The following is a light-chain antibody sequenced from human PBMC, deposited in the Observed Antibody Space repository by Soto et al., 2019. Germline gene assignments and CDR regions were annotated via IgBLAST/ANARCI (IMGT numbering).Light chain of an antibody. CDR3: QQYDTYWT. Sequence: DIQMTQSPSTLSASVGDRVTITCRASQSINNWLAWYQQKPGKAPKLLIYKSSNLDIGVPSRFSGSGSGTEFTLTNSSLQPDDFATYYYQQYDTYWTFDQGTKVEIK. V-gene: IGKV1-5*03. J-gene: IGKJ1*01. CDR2: KSS. CDR1: QSINNW.